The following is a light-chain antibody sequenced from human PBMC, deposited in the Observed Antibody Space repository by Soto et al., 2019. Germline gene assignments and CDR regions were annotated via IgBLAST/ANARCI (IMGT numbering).Light chain of an antibody. Sequence: QSVLTQPPSVSGAPGQRVTISCTGSSSNIGRGYDVHWYQQVPGSAPRLLLSGDNTRPSGVPDRFSGSRSGTSASLAITGLQAEDEADYYCQTFDSSLTISWVFGGGTQLT. CDR3: QTFDSSLTISWV. V-gene: IGLV1-40*01. J-gene: IGLJ3*02. CDR2: GDN. CDR1: SSNIGRGYD.